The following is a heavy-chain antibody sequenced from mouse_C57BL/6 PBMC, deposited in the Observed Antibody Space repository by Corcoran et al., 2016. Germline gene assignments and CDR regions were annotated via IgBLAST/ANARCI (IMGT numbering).Heavy chain of an antibody. CDR1: GYTFTDYY. CDR3: ARSRGYYNSDS. CDR2: INPNNGGT. Sequence: EVQLQQSGPELVKPGASVKISCKASGYTFTDYYMNWVKQSHGKSLEWIGDINPNNGGTSYNQKFKGKATLTVDKSSSTAYMELRSLTSEDSAVYYCARSRGYYNSDSWGHGTTLTLSS. V-gene: IGHV1-26*01. D-gene: IGHD2-12*01. J-gene: IGHJ2*01.